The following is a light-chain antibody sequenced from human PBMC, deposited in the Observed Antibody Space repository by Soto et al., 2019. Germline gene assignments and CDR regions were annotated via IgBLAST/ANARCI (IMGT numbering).Light chain of an antibody. Sequence: EIVLTQSADTLSLSPGERATLSCRASQSVTSSHVAWYQQRPGQAPRLLIYRASNRATGIPDRFSGSGSGTDFTLTIGRLEPEDSAVYYYQHYGSSPREVTFGQGTKLEI. J-gene: IGKJ2*01. CDR1: QSVTSSH. CDR3: QHYGSSPREVT. CDR2: RAS. V-gene: IGKV3-20*01.